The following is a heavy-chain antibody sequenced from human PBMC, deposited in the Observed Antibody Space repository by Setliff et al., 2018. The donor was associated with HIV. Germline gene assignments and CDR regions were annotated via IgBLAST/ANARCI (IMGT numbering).Heavy chain of an antibody. V-gene: IGHV1-18*01. Sequence: RASVKVSCKASGYPFSGYGISWVRQAPGQGLEWMGWISAYSGDTNYAQKFQGRLTMTTDTSTSTAYMELRSLRSDDAAMYYGARPGGSYGDYGWYLRFWGQGTLVTVSS. D-gene: IGHD4-17*01. J-gene: IGHJ4*02. CDR3: ARPGGSYGDYGWYLRF. CDR2: ISAYSGDT. CDR1: GYPFSGYG.